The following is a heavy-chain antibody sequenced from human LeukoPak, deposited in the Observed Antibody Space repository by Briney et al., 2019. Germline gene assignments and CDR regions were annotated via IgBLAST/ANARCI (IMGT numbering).Heavy chain of an antibody. D-gene: IGHD2-15*01. CDR2: IYYSGST. J-gene: IGHJ4*02. Sequence: SETLSLTCTVSGCSIRNYYWSWIRQPPGKGLEGIGFIYYSGSTNYNPSLKSRVTISVDTSKNQFSLKLSSVTAADTAVYYCARESENCSGGSCYFDYWGQGTLVTVS. CDR3: ARESENCSGGSCYFDY. V-gene: IGHV4-59*01. CDR1: GCSIRNYY.